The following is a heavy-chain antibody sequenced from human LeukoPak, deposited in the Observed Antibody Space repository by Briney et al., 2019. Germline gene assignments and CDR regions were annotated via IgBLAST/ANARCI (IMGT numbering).Heavy chain of an antibody. D-gene: IGHD6-19*01. CDR2: INHSGST. J-gene: IGHJ6*02. CDR1: GGSFSGYY. V-gene: IGHV4-34*01. Sequence: PSETLSLTCAVYGGSFSGYYWSWIRQPPGKGLEWIGEINHSGSTNYNPSLKSRVTISVDTSKNQFSLKLSSVTAADTAVYYCARDQWLGRLEGYGMDVWGQGTTVTVSS. CDR3: ARDQWLGRLEGYGMDV.